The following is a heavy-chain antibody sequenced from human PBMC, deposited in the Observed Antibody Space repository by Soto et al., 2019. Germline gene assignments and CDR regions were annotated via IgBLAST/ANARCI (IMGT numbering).Heavy chain of an antibody. CDR1: GGSISSSSYY. V-gene: IGHV4-39*01. D-gene: IGHD3-9*01. Sequence: SETLSLTCTVSGGSISSSSYYWGWIRQPPGKGLEWVGSIYYSGSTYYNQSLKSRVTISVDTSKNQFSLKLSSVTAADTAVYYCARQYYDILTGYSQQFPYFDYWGQGTLVTVSS. J-gene: IGHJ4*02. CDR2: IYYSGST. CDR3: ARQYYDILTGYSQQFPYFDY.